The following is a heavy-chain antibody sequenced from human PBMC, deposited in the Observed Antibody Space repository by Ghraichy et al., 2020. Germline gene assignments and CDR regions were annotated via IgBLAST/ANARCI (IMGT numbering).Heavy chain of an antibody. CDR1: GGSINSYY. CDR2: IYYSGST. J-gene: IGHJ1*01. CDR3: ARAEEYFQH. V-gene: IGHV4-59*01. Sequence: SETLSLTCTVSGGSINSYYWSWIRQPPGKGLEWIGYIYYSGSTNYNPSLKSRVTISVDTSKNQFSLKLSSVTAADTAVYYCARAEEYFQHWGQGTLVTVSS.